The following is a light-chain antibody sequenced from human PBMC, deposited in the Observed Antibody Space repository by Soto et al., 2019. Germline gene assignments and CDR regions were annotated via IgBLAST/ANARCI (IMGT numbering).Light chain of an antibody. CDR3: QHRHNWPLT. CDR2: DAS. J-gene: IGKJ4*01. V-gene: IGKV3-11*01. Sequence: IVLTQSPVTLSLSPGERATLSCRASQSVSRSLAWYQQKPGQAPRLLVYDASNRATGIPARFSGSGSGTDFTLTISSLEPEDFAVYFCQHRHNWPLTFGGGTKVDIK. CDR1: QSVSRS.